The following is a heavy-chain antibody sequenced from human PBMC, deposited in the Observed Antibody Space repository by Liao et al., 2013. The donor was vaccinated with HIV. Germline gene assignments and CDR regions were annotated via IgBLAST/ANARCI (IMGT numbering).Heavy chain of an antibody. D-gene: IGHD4-11*01. Sequence: QLQLQESGPGLVKPSETLSLTCSVSGASVSSSSYYWGWIRRPPGKGLEWIASIYSGGSTYYNPSLKSRVTISIDTSKNQFSLKLSSVTAADTAVYYCVGTTVTPYFFDSWGQGTLVTVSS. CDR1: GASVSSSSYY. CDR2: IYSGGST. J-gene: IGHJ4*02. V-gene: IGHV4-39*07. CDR3: VGTTVTPYFFDS.